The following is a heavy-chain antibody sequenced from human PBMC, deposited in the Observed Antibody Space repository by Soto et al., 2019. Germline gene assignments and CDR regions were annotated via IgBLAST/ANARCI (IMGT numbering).Heavy chain of an antibody. D-gene: IGHD3-10*01. CDR2: IKSKTDGGTT. Sequence: GGSLRLSCAASGFTFSNAWMNWVRQAPGKGLEWVGRIKSKTDGGTTDYAAPVKGRFTISRDDSKNTLYLQMNSLKTEDTAVYYCTTDLLWFGHYYFDYWGQGTLVTVSS. CDR1: GFTFSNAW. J-gene: IGHJ4*02. CDR3: TTDLLWFGHYYFDY. V-gene: IGHV3-15*07.